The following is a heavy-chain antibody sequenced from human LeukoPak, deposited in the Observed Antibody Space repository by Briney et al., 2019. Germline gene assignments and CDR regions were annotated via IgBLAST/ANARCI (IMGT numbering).Heavy chain of an antibody. CDR1: GGSISSSSYY. Sequence: PSETLSLTCTVSGGSISSSSYYWGWIRQPPGKGLEWIGSIYYSGSTYYNPSLKSRVTISVDRSKNQFSLKLSSVTAADTAVYYCARGGRDPTIFGAQPYYFDYWGQGTLVTVSS. CDR3: ARGGRDPTIFGAQPYYFDY. D-gene: IGHD3-3*01. CDR2: IYYSGST. V-gene: IGHV4-39*07. J-gene: IGHJ4*02.